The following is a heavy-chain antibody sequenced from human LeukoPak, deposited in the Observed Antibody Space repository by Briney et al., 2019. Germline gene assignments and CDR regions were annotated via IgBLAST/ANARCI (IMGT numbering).Heavy chain of an antibody. D-gene: IGHD3/OR15-3a*01. Sequence: SGGSLRLSCAASGFTFSGYCMHWVRQAPGKGLVWVSRINTDGISTNYADYVKGRFTISRDNATNTAYLQVNSLRAEDTAVYYCRRLGQGINWFDSWGQGTLVTVSS. CDR2: INTDGIST. V-gene: IGHV3-74*01. J-gene: IGHJ5*01. CDR3: RRLGQGINWFDS. CDR1: GFTFSGYC.